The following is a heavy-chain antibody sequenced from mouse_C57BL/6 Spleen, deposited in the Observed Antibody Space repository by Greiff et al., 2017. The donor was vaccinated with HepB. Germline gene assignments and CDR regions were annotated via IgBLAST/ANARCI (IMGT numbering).Heavy chain of an antibody. V-gene: IGHV1-72*01. CDR2: IDPNSGGT. CDR3: ARARITTVVHFDY. CDR1: GYTFTSYW. J-gene: IGHJ2*01. Sequence: QVHVKQPGAELVKPGASVKLSCKASGYTFTSYWMHWVKQRPGRGLEWIGRIDPNSGGTKYNEKVKSKATLTVDKPSSTAYMQLSSLTSEDSAVYYGARARITTVVHFDYWGQGTTLTVSS. D-gene: IGHD1-1*01.